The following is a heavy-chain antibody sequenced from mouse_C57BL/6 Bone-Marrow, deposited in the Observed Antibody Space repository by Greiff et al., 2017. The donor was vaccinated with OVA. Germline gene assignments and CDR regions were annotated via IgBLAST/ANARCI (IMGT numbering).Heavy chain of an antibody. CDR3: ARSYDYYWYFDV. CDR2: IYPRSGNT. CDR1: GYTFTSYG. J-gene: IGHJ1*03. Sequence: VQLQQSGAELARPGASVKLSCKASGYTFTSYGISWVKQRTGQGLEWIGEIYPRSGNTYYNEKFKGKATLTADKSSSTAYMELRSLTSEDSAVYFCARSYDYYWYFDVWGTGTTVTVSS. D-gene: IGHD2-4*01. V-gene: IGHV1-81*01.